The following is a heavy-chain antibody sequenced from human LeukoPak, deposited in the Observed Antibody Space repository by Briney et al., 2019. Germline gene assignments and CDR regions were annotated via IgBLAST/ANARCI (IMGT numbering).Heavy chain of an antibody. V-gene: IGHV4-4*07. CDR2: IYTSGST. Sequence: PSETLSLTCTVSGGSISSYYWSWIRQPAGKGLEWIGRIYTSGSTNYNPSLKSRVTMSVDTSKNQFSLKLSSVTAADTAVYYCARGQLAYCGGDCWGWFDPWGQGTLVTVSS. CDR3: ARGQLAYCGGDCWGWFDP. J-gene: IGHJ5*02. D-gene: IGHD2-21*02. CDR1: GGSISSYY.